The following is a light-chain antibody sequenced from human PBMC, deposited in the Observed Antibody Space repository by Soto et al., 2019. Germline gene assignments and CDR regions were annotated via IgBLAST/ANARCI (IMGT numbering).Light chain of an antibody. V-gene: IGKV3-11*01. J-gene: IGKJ2*01. CDR1: QSVSSH. Sequence: EVVLTQSPATLSLSPGERATLSCRASQSVSSHLAWYQQKPGQAPRLLIYDASNRATGIPGRFSGSGSWTDFTLTISSLEPEDVAVYFCQLRRNGPAYTLGQGTRVYIK. CDR2: DAS. CDR3: QLRRNGPAYT.